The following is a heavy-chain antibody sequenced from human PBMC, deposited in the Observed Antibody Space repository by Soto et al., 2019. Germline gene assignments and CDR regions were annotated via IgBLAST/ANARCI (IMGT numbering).Heavy chain of an antibody. D-gene: IGHD6-19*01. CDR3: ARVRAVAGPYGTHFDY. CDR1: GFTFSSYW. CDR2: INSDGSST. V-gene: IGHV3-74*01. Sequence: PGGSLRLSCAASGFTFSSYWMHWARQAPGKGLVWVSRINSDGSSTSYADSVKGRFTISRDNAKNTLYLQMNSLRAEDTAVYYCARVRAVAGPYGTHFDYWGQGTLVTVSS. J-gene: IGHJ4*02.